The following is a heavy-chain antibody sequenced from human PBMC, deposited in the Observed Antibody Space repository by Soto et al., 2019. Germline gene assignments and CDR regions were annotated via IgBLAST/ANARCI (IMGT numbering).Heavy chain of an antibody. CDR3: ARASWYYDSSGYPHFDY. J-gene: IGHJ4*02. D-gene: IGHD3-22*01. CDR1: GGTFSSYA. CDR2: INPNSGGT. V-gene: IGHV1-2*04. Sequence: GASVKVSCKASGGTFSSYAISWVRQAPGQGLEWMGGINPNSGGTNYAQKFQGWVTMTRDTSISTAYMELSRLRSDDTAVYYCARASWYYDSSGYPHFDYWGQGTLVTVSS.